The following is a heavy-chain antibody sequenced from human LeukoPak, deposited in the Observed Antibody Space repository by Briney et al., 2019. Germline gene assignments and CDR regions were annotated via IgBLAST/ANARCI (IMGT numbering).Heavy chain of an antibody. CDR3: AKDITSIAVAHNAFEI. Sequence: PGRSLRLSCAASGFTFDDYAMHWVRQAPGKGLEWVSGISWNSGSIGYADSVKGRFTISRDNAKNSLYLQMNSLRAEDTALYYCAKDITSIAVAHNAFEIWGQGTMVTVSS. D-gene: IGHD6-19*01. J-gene: IGHJ3*02. CDR2: ISWNSGSI. CDR1: GFTFDDYA. V-gene: IGHV3-9*01.